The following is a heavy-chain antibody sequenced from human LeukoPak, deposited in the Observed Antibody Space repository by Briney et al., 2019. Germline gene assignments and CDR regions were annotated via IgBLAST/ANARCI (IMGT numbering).Heavy chain of an antibody. D-gene: IGHD6-13*01. Sequence: ASVKVSCKASGYTFTSYGISWVRQAPGQGLEWMGWISAYNGNTNYAQKLQGRVTMTTDISTSTAYMELRSLRSDDTAVYYCARVRQQLGDGDAFDIWGQGTMVTVSS. J-gene: IGHJ3*02. CDR2: ISAYNGNT. CDR1: GYTFTSYG. CDR3: ARVRQQLGDGDAFDI. V-gene: IGHV1-18*01.